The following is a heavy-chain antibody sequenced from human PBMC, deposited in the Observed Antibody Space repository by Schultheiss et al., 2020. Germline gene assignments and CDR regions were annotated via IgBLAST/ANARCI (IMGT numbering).Heavy chain of an antibody. CDR1: GGSISSYY. V-gene: IGHV4-59*06. CDR2: IYYSGST. CDR3: ARDWAGVVIDYYYYYMDV. J-gene: IGHJ6*03. D-gene: IGHD3-3*01. Sequence: SETLFLTCTVSGGSISSYYWSWIRQPPGKGLEWIGYIYYSGSTYYNPSLKSRVTISVDTSKNQFSLQLNSVTPEDTAVYYCARDWAGVVIDYYYYYMDVLGKGTTVTSP.